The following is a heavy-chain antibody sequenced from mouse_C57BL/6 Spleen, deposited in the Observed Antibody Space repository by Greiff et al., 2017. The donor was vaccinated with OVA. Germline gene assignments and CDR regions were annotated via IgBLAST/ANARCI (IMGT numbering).Heavy chain of an antibody. Sequence: DVMLVESGEGLVKPGGSLKLSCAASGFTFSSYAMSWVRQTPEKRLEWVAYISSGGDYIYYADTVKGRFTISRDNARNTLYLQMSSLKSEDTAIYYCTRGGYNVGFAYWGQGTLVTVSA. D-gene: IGHD2-2*01. CDR3: TRGGYNVGFAY. CDR1: GFTFSSYA. V-gene: IGHV5-9-1*02. J-gene: IGHJ3*01. CDR2: ISSGGDYI.